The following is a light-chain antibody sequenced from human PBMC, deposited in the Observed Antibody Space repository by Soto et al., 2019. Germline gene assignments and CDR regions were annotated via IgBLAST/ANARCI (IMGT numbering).Light chain of an antibody. CDR2: SNN. CDR1: SSNIGSNT. CDR3: SAWDDRLNGWL. J-gene: IGLJ3*02. Sequence: QSVLTQPPSASGTPGQRVTISCSGSSSNIGSNTVNWYQQLPGAAPKLLIYSNNQRPSGVPDRFSGSNSGTSASLAISGLQSEDEADYYCSAWDDRLNGWLFGGGTQLTVL. V-gene: IGLV1-44*01.